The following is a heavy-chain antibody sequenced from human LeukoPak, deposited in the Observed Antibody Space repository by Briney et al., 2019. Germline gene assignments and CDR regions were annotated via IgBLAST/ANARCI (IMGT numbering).Heavy chain of an antibody. CDR1: GFTFSSYS. V-gene: IGHV3-21*01. D-gene: IGHD6-19*01. J-gene: IGHJ4*02. Sequence: GGSLRLSCAASGFTFSSYSMNWVRQAPGKGLEWVSSISSSSSYIYYADSVKGRFTISRDNAKNSLYLQMNGLRAEDTAVYYCARDRYSSGSRPDYWGQGTLVTVSS. CDR2: ISSSSSYI. CDR3: ARDRYSSGSRPDY.